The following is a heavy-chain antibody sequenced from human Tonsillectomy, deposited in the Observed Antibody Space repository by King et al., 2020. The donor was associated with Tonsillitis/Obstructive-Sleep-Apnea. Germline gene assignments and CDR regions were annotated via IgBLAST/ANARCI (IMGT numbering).Heavy chain of an antibody. Sequence: VQLVESGAEVKKPGESLKVSCTGSKYNFTNYWIGWVRQMPGKGLEWMGIIYPGDSDTRYSPSFQGQVTISADKSISTAYLQWSSLKASDTAMYYCARHRTDDDILTGIDYWGQGTLVTVSS. J-gene: IGHJ4*02. CDR3: ARHRTDDDILTGIDY. CDR1: KYNFTNYW. V-gene: IGHV5-51*01. CDR2: IYPGDSDT. D-gene: IGHD3-9*01.